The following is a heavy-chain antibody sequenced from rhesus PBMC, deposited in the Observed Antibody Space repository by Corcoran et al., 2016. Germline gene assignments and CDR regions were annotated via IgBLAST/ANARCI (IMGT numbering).Heavy chain of an antibody. V-gene: IGHV4-173*01. D-gene: IGHD3-16*01. J-gene: IGHJ4*01. Sequence: QLQLQESGPGLVKPSETLSLTCAVSGGSISSNYWSWIRQPPGKGLEWIGRIPGSGGTTDYNPSLKSRITISTDTSKNQFSLKLSSVTAADTAVYYCARGPQYYYSGGPFDYWGQGVLVTVSS. CDR2: IPGSGGTT. CDR1: GGSISSNY. CDR3: ARGPQYYYSGGPFDY.